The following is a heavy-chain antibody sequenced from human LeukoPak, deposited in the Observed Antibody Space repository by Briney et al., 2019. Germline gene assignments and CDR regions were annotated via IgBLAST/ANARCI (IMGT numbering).Heavy chain of an antibody. CDR3: ARDGRERGYSYGSYYYYHYGMDV. Sequence: PSETLSLTCAVYGGSFSGYYWSWIRQPPGKGLEWIGEINYSGSTNYNPSLKSRVTISVDTSKNQFSLKLSSVTAADTAVYYCARDGRERGYSYGSYYYYHYGMDVWGQGTTVTVSS. CDR2: INYSGST. V-gene: IGHV4-34*01. CDR1: GGSFSGYY. D-gene: IGHD5-18*01. J-gene: IGHJ6*02.